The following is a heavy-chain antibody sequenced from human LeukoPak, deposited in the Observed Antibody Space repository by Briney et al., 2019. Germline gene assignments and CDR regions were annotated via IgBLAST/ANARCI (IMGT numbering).Heavy chain of an antibody. CDR2: IWYDGSSK. CDR1: GCTFSSYG. D-gene: IGHD7-27*01. CDR3: ARAELTGDGVDY. J-gene: IGHJ4*02. V-gene: IGHV3-33*01. Sequence: PGRSLRLSCAASGCTFSSYGMHWVRQAPGKGLEWVAVIWYDGSSKYYADSVKGRFTISRDNSKNTLYLQMNSLRAEDTAVYYCARAELTGDGVDYWGQGTLVTVSS.